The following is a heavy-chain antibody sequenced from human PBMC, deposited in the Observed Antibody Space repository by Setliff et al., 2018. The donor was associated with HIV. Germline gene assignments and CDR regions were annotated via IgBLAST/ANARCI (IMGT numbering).Heavy chain of an antibody. J-gene: IGHJ4*02. D-gene: IGHD3-10*01. V-gene: IGHV4-59*11. Sequence: SETLSLTCTVSGGSISSHYWSWIRQSPGNGLEWIGYVYHSGTGTIRYNPSLKSRVTISVEPSKSQFSLKLNSMTAADTAVYYCARGGYYYDSGSSFDSWGQGTLVTVSS. CDR1: GGSISSHY. CDR2: VYHSGTGTI. CDR3: ARGGYYYDSGSSFDS.